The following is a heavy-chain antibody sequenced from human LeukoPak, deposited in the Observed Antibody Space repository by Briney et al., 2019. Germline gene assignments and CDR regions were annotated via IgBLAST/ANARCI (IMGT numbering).Heavy chain of an antibody. CDR1: GGTFSSYA. V-gene: IGHV1-69*13. CDR3: ARDQAYYDSRGYYDY. CDR2: IIPIFGTA. D-gene: IGHD3-22*01. J-gene: IGHJ4*02. Sequence: SVKVSCKASGGTFSSYAISWVRQAPGQGLEWMGGIIPIFGTANYAQKFQGRVTITADESTSTAYMELSSLRSEDTAVYYCARDQAYYDSRGYYDYWGQGTLVTVSS.